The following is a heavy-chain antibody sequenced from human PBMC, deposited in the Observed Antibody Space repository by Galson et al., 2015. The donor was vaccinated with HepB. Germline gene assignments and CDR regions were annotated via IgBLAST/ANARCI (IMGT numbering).Heavy chain of an antibody. CDR3: ARADYYDSSGYVVD. Sequence: SLRLSCAASGFTFSQFPIHWVRQAPGKGLEWVGLISPDGSTKFYADSVKGRFTISRGNSKSTLSLHMNSLRFGDTAVYYCARADYYDSSGYVVDWGQGTLVTVSS. J-gene: IGHJ4*02. CDR2: ISPDGSTK. CDR1: GFTFSQFP. D-gene: IGHD3-22*01. V-gene: IGHV3-30-3*01.